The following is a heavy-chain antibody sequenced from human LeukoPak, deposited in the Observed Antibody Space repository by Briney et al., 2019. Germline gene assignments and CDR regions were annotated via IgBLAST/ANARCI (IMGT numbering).Heavy chain of an antibody. CDR3: ERVGSTVGAGTPDY. D-gene: IGHD6-13*01. Sequence: PGGSLRLSCAASGFTFSDYYMTWIRQPPGKGLEWVSYISSSGSHTTYADSVKGRFTISRDNAKNSLSLQVNSLRADDTAVYYCERVGSTVGAGTPDYWGQGTLVTVSS. CDR1: GFTFSDYY. J-gene: IGHJ4*02. V-gene: IGHV3-11*06. CDR2: ISSSGSHT.